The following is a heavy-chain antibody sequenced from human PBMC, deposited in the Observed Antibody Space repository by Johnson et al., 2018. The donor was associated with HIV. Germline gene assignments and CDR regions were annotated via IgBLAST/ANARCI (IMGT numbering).Heavy chain of an antibody. V-gene: IGHV3-30*04. CDR2: ISYDGSKK. CDR1: GFTFRSYP. CDR3: ARLPGGYSRDAFDI. J-gene: IGHJ3*02. D-gene: IGHD5-18*01. Sequence: QVQLVESGGGVVQPGRSLRLSCAASGFTFRSYPMHWVRQAPGKGLAWVAFISYDGSKKFYADSVTGRFTISRDNSQNTLYLQMNSLRPEDTAVYYCARLPGGYSRDAFDIWGEGTMVTVS.